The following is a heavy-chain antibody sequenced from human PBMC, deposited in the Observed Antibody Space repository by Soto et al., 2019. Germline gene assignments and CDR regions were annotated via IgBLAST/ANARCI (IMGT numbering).Heavy chain of an antibody. CDR3: ARSIVVVTALDY. CDR2: INAGNGNT. D-gene: IGHD2-21*02. CDR1: GYTFTSYA. J-gene: IGHJ4*02. Sequence: ASVKVSCKASGYTFTSYAMHWVRQAPGQRLEWMRWINAGNGNTKYSQKFHGRVTITRDTSASTAYMELSSLRSEDTAVYYCARSIVVVTALDYWGQGTLVTVSS. V-gene: IGHV1-3*01.